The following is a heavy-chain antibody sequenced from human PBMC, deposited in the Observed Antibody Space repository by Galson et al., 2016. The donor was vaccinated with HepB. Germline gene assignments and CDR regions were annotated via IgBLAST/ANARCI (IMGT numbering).Heavy chain of an antibody. V-gene: IGHV3-74*01. CDR1: GFIFSGYW. J-gene: IGHJ4*02. CDR2: INSDATST. CDR3: TSDGIAAIGIDY. D-gene: IGHD6-13*01. Sequence: SLRLSCAASGFIFSGYWMHWVRQAPGKGLVWVSRINSDATSTSHADSVKGLFTISGDNAKRTLYLQMTSLRAEDTAIYYGTSDGIAAIGIDYWGQGTLVTVSS.